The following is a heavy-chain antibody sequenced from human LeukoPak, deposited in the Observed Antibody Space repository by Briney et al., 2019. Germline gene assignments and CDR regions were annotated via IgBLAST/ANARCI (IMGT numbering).Heavy chain of an antibody. CDR2: INPKTGGT. Sequence: ASVKVSCKASGNTFTAYYIHWVRQAPGQGPEWMGWINPKTGGTNYAQNFQGRVTMTRDTSISTAYMELSRPRSDDTAVYYCARLPDYDILTGYYFAYWGQGTLVTVSS. J-gene: IGHJ4*02. V-gene: IGHV1-2*02. CDR3: ARLPDYDILTGYYFAY. D-gene: IGHD3-9*01. CDR1: GNTFTAYY.